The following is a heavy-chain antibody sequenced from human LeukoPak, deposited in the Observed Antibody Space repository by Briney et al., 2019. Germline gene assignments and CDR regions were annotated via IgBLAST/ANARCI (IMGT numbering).Heavy chain of an antibody. CDR1: GGSISSYY. Sequence: PSETLSLTCTVSGGSISSYYWSWIRQPPGKGLEWIGYIYYSGSTNYNPSLKSRVTISVDTSKNQFSLKLSSVTAADTAVYYCAREGVKYYYDSSGYYYVYHAFDIWGQGTMVTVSS. CDR2: IYYSGST. J-gene: IGHJ3*02. CDR3: AREGVKYYYDSSGYYYVYHAFDI. V-gene: IGHV4-59*01. D-gene: IGHD3-22*01.